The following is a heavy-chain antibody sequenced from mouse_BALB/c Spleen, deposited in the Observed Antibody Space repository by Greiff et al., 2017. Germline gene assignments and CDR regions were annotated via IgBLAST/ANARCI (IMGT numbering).Heavy chain of an antibody. CDR2: IWAGGST. Sequence: VQLQESGPGLVAPSQSLSITCTVSGFSLTSYGVHWVRQPPGKGLEWLGVIWAGGSTNYNSALMSRLSISKDNSKSQVFLKMNSLQTDDTAMYYCARAYGNSWYFDVWGAGTTVTVSS. J-gene: IGHJ1*01. CDR1: GFSLTSYG. V-gene: IGHV2-9*02. CDR3: ARAYGNSWYFDV. D-gene: IGHD2-1*01.